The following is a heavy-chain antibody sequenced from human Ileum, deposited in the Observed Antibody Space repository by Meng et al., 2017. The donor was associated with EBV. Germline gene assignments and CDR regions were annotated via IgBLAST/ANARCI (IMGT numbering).Heavy chain of an antibody. V-gene: IGHV4-61*01. Sequence: VQLQESGQGLVMPSEPLSLTCSVSGGYVRISSYYWRWIRQPPGKGLEWIGYIYYSGTTNYHPSLESRVTISVDTSKNQFSLKLLSVAASDTAVYHCARGWDTAMDSGWGQGTLVTVSS. D-gene: IGHD5-18*01. J-gene: IGHJ4*02. CDR3: ARGWDTAMDSG. CDR2: IYYSGTT. CDR1: GGYVRISSYY.